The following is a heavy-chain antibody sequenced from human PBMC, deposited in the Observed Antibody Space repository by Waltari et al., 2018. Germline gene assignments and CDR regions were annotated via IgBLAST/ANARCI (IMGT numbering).Heavy chain of an antibody. CDR2: ISSTGHYI. J-gene: IGHJ5*02. CDR3: ARGFWFTTVTTFTWFDP. V-gene: IGHV3-21*01. Sequence: EEQLVESGGDMVKPGGSLGLACAGTGFTFSSYSMNWVRQAPGKGLELVSSISSTGHYIYYADSVRGRFTISRDNANNSLYLQMNNLRADDTAIYYCARGFWFTTVTTFTWFDPWGQGTLVTVSS. D-gene: IGHD4-17*01. CDR1: GFTFSSYS.